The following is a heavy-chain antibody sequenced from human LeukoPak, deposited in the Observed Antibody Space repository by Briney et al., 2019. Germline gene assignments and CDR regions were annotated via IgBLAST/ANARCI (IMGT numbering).Heavy chain of an antibody. CDR2: IYYSGST. V-gene: IGHV4-59*01. CDR3: ARDRGDTMVRGVITIDY. CDR1: GGSISSYY. J-gene: IGHJ4*02. D-gene: IGHD3-10*01. Sequence: SETLSLTCTASGGSISSYYWSWIRQPPGKGLEWIGYIYYSGSTNYNPSLKSRVTISVDTSKNQFSLKLSSVTAADTAVYYCARDRGDTMVRGVITIDYWGQGTLVTVSS.